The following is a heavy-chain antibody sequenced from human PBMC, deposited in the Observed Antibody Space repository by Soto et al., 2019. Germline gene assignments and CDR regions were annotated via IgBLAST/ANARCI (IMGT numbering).Heavy chain of an antibody. CDR2: ISYDGSNK. V-gene: IGHV3-30*18. J-gene: IGHJ6*02. Sequence: HPGGSLRLSCAASGFTFSSYGMHWVRQAPGKGLGWVAVISYDGSNKYYADSVKGRFTISRDNSKNTLYLQMNSLRAEDTAVYYCAKARVSSWYSHYYYGMDVWGQGTTVTVSS. D-gene: IGHD6-13*01. CDR3: AKARVSSWYSHYYYGMDV. CDR1: GFTFSSYG.